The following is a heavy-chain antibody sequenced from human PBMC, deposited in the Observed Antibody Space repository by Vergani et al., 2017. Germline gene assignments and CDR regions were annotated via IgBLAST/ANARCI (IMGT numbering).Heavy chain of an antibody. CDR1: GFTFSSYS. CDR2: ISSSSSYI. D-gene: IGHD4-17*01. V-gene: IGHV3-21*01. Sequence: EVQLVESGGGLVKPGGSLRLSCAASGFTFSSYSMNWVRQAPGKGLELVSSISSSSSYIYYADSVKGQFTISRYNAKNSLYLQMNSLRAEYTAVYYCARDYSTLDGDYVVDFFWYDYWGQGTLVTVSS. J-gene: IGHJ4*02. CDR3: ARDYSTLDGDYVVDFFWYDY.